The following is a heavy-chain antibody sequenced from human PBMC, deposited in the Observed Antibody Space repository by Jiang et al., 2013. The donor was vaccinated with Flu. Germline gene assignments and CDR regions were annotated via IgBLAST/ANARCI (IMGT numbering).Heavy chain of an antibody. J-gene: IGHJ4*02. D-gene: IGHD2-15*01. CDR1: GDSFSPYY. CDR3: ARRKWGRYCSGGTCPYAFDY. Sequence: GSGLVKPSETLSLACTVSGDSFSPYYWSWIRQPPGKGLEWLGYIYYNGNIANYNPSLESRVTISVDTSQNQFSLKLSSVTAADTAVYYCARRKWGRYCSGGTCPYAFDYVGPGTPWSTVSS. CDR2: IYYNGNIA. V-gene: IGHV4-59*08.